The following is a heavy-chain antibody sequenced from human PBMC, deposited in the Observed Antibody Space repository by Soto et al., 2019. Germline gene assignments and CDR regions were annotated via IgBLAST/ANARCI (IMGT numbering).Heavy chain of an antibody. CDR3: ARRHLAVSVSPWCDR. J-gene: IGHJ5*02. CDR1: GLSITDSEMG. V-gene: IGHV2-26*01. CDR2: IDSSGEK. Sequence: QVTLKESGPVLVKPTETLTLRCTVSGLSITDSEMGVSWIRQPPGQPLEWLAHIDSSGEKSYRTFLKSRLAISKDTSKSQIVLTMTNLDPADTATYYCARRHLAVSVSPWCDRWGQGIPVTVSS.